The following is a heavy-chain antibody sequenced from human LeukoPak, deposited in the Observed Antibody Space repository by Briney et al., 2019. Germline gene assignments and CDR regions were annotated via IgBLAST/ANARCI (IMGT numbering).Heavy chain of an antibody. Sequence: PSETLSLTCTVSGDSVTSNNYCWGWVRQPPGKGLEWIGYIYHSGSTYYNPSLKSRVTISVDRSKNQFSLKLSSVTAADTAVYYCARHLIGGYYYVDAFDIWGQGTMVTVSS. CDR1: GDSVTSNNYC. CDR3: ARHLIGGYYYVDAFDI. CDR2: IYHSGST. D-gene: IGHD3-22*01. J-gene: IGHJ3*02. V-gene: IGHV4-39*07.